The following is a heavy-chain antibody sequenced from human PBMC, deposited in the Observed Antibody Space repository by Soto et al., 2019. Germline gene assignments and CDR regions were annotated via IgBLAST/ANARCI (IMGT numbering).Heavy chain of an antibody. Sequence: GGSLILSCAASGFPFSSYIMNWVRQAPGKGLEWVSSISSSSSYIYYADSVKGRFTISRDNAKNSLYLQMNSLRAEDTAVYYCARETITTYGDYEDYWGQGTLVTVSS. V-gene: IGHV3-21*01. CDR3: ARETITTYGDYEDY. CDR2: ISSSSSYI. J-gene: IGHJ4*02. CDR1: GFPFSSYI. D-gene: IGHD4-17*01.